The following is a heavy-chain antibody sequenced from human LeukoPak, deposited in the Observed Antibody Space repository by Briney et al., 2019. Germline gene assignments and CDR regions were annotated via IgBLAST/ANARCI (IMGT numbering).Heavy chain of an antibody. CDR3: ARHDILTQADY. J-gene: IGHJ4*02. D-gene: IGHD3-9*01. CDR2: ISPSGGST. CDR1: GYTFTSNY. V-gene: IGHV1-46*01. Sequence: ASVKVSCKAFGYTFTSNYMHWVRQAPGQGPEWMGVISPSGGSTTYAQKFQGRVTLTRDMSTSTDYLELSSLRSEDTSVYYCARHDILTQADYWGQGTLVTVSS.